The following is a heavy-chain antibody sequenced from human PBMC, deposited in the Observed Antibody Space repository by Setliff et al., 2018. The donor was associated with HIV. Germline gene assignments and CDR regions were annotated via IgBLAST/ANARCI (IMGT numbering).Heavy chain of an antibody. CDR1: EFTFNIYA. Sequence: GESLKISCAASEFTFNIYAMSWVRQAPGKGLEWVPGISGSGATTNYADSVKGRFTISRDNSKNTLYLQMSTLRAEDTAVYYCAKTTPSSIRSPYYYYMDVWGKGTTVTVSS. CDR2: ISGSGATT. V-gene: IGHV3-23*01. CDR3: AKTTPSSIRSPYYYYMDV. D-gene: IGHD6-13*01. J-gene: IGHJ6*03.